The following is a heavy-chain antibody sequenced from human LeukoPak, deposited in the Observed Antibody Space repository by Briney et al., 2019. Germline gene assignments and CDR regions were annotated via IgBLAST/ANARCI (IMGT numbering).Heavy chain of an antibody. CDR2: ITPNADRT. V-gene: IGHV3-23*01. J-gene: IGHJ1*01. D-gene: IGHD3-22*01. Sequence: PGGSLRLSCAASGFTFGSYGMSWVRQAPGKGLEWVSFITPNADRTSYADSVEGRFTISRDKPRNTLYMQMNNLRDEDTALYYCAIMHGYYDGSGYWVQWGQGTLVTVSS. CDR1: GFTFGSYG. CDR3: AIMHGYYDGSGYWVQ.